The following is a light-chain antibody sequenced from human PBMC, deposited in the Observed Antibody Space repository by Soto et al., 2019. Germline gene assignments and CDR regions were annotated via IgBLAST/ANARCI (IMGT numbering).Light chain of an antibody. J-gene: IGLJ3*02. CDR1: SSDIGGYNY. Sequence: QSALTQPPSASGSPGQSVTISCTGTSSDIGGYNYVSWYQHHPGKAPKVMIYEVSKRPSGVPDRFSGSKSGNTASLTVSGLQPEDEADYYCSSYAGSNNLGVFGGGTKLTLL. V-gene: IGLV2-8*01. CDR2: EVS. CDR3: SSYAGSNNLGV.